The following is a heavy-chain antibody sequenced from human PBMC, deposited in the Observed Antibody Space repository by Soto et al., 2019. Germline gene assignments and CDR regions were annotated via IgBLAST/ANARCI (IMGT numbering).Heavy chain of an antibody. D-gene: IGHD3-22*01. CDR1: GGSISSSNW. J-gene: IGHJ4*02. V-gene: IGHV4-4*02. Sequence: PSETLSLTCAVSGGSISSSNWWSWVRQPPGKGLEWIGEIYHSGSTNYNPSLKSRVTISVDKSKNQFSLKLSSVTAADTAVYYCARQVRYYDSSGYPDYWGQGTLVTVSS. CDR2: IYHSGST. CDR3: ARQVRYYDSSGYPDY.